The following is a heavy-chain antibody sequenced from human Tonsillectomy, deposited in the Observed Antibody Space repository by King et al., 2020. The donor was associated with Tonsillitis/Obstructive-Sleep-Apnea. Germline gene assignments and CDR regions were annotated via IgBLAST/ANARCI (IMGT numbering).Heavy chain of an antibody. CDR2: ISYDGSNK. CDR3: ARDRPEWGQNWFDP. J-gene: IGHJ5*02. Sequence: VQLVQSGGGVVQPGRSLRLSCAASGFTFSSCAMHWVRQAPGKGLEWVAVISYDGSNKFYADSVKGRFTISRDNSKNTLWLQMNSLRTEDTAVYYCARDRPEWGQNWFDPWGQGTLVTVSS. D-gene: IGHD1-26*01. CDR1: GFTFSSCA. V-gene: IGHV3-30*04.